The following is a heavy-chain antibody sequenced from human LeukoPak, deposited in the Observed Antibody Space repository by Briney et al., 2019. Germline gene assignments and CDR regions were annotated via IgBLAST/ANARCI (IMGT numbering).Heavy chain of an antibody. J-gene: IGHJ4*02. CDR3: ARGALRWQQLTAADF. Sequence: SETLSLTCTVSGDSISSNYFSSNLFHWGWLRQPPGKGLEWIGEINHSGSTNYNPSLKSRVTISVDTSKNQFSLKLSSVTAADTAVYYCARGALRWQQLTAADFWGQGTLVTVSS. CDR2: INHSGST. CDR1: GDSISSN. V-gene: IGHV4-39*07. D-gene: IGHD6-13*01.